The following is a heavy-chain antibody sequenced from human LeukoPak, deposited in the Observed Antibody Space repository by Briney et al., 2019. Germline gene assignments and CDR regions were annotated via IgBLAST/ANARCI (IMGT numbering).Heavy chain of an antibody. V-gene: IGHV1-2*02. J-gene: IGHJ4*02. Sequence: ASAKVSCKASGYTFTGYYIHWVRQAPGQGLEWMGWINPNSGGTNYAQKFQGRVTMTRDTSISTAYMELSRLRSDDTAVYYCARDRDYRPFDYWSQGTLVTVSS. CDR2: INPNSGGT. CDR3: ARDRDYRPFDY. D-gene: IGHD3-16*01. CDR1: GYTFTGYY.